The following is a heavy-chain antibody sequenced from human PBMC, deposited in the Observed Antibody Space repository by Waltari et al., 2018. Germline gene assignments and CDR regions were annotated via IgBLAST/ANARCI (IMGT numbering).Heavy chain of an antibody. CDR3: ARSRALCGQSCMDV. Sequence: QVQLAQPGAEVKKPGASAKVSCKASGYTFTAYNVHWVPLAPGQGLEWMGWINPNSGGTNYAQKFQGRVTMTRDTSINTAYMEMSRLRSDDTAVYYCARSRALCGQSCMDVWGKGTTVTVSS. CDR2: INPNSGGT. V-gene: IGHV1-2*02. J-gene: IGHJ6*03. CDR1: GYTFTAYN. D-gene: IGHD2-2*01.